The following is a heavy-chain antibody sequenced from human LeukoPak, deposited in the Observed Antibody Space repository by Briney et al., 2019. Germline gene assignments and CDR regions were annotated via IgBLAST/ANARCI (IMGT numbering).Heavy chain of an antibody. Sequence: PSETLSLTCTVSGGSISSYYWSWIRQPPGKGLEWIGYIYCSGNTNYNSSLESRVTISVDTSKNQFSLRLNSVTAADTAVYYCVRGRAWFDPWGQGTLVTVSS. J-gene: IGHJ5*02. V-gene: IGHV4-59*01. CDR3: VRGRAWFDP. CDR2: IYCSGNT. D-gene: IGHD3-10*01. CDR1: GGSISSYY.